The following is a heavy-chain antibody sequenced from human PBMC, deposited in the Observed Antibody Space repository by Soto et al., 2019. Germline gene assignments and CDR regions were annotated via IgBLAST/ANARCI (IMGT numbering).Heavy chain of an antibody. V-gene: IGHV1-69*01. Sequence: QVQLVQSGAEVKKPGSSVKVSCKASGGTFSSYAISWVRQAPGQGLEWMGGIIPIFGTANYAQKFQGRVTITADESTSTAYMELSSLRSEDTAVYYCAISEGDKLDRPNYYYGMDVWGQGTTVXXSS. D-gene: IGHD3-16*01. CDR2: IIPIFGTA. J-gene: IGHJ6*02. CDR3: AISEGDKLDRPNYYYGMDV. CDR1: GGTFSSYA.